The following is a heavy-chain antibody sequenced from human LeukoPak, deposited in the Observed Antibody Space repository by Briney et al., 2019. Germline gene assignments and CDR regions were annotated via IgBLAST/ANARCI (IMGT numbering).Heavy chain of an antibody. V-gene: IGHV3-23*01. CDR2: ISGTGGST. D-gene: IGHD6-13*01. J-gene: IGHJ4*02. CDR3: TKDLSGGNTAAWDVDY. CDR1: GFTFSNYA. Sequence: GGSLRLSCAASGFTFSNYAMTWVRQAPGKGLEWVSAISGTGGSTYYADFVKGRFTISRDNSKNTLNLQMNSLRAEDTAVYYCTKDLSGGNTAAWDVDYWGQGTLVTVSS.